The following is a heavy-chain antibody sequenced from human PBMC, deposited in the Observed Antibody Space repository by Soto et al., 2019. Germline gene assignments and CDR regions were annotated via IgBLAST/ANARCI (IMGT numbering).Heavy chain of an antibody. Sequence: GASVKVSWKASGYIFTNYAIHWVRQAPGQRPEWVGWINVGTGNTKYSQNFQGRVTITRDTSATTAYMELSSLRSEDTAVYYCARGAGYCSGDCWNDYYYAMDVWGQGTTVTVSS. CDR3: ARGAGYCSGDCWNDYYYAMDV. V-gene: IGHV1-3*01. J-gene: IGHJ6*02. CDR1: GYIFTNYA. CDR2: INVGTGNT. D-gene: IGHD2-21*02.